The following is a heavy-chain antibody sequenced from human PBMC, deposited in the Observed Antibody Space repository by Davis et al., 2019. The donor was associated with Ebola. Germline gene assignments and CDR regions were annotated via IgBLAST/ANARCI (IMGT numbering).Heavy chain of an antibody. Sequence: ESLKISCAVYGGSFSGYYWSWIRQPPGKGLEWIGEINHSGSTNYNPSLKSRVTISVDTSKNQFSLKLSSVTAADTAVNYCARTTRGFGELLWDMDYWGQGTLVTVSS. CDR2: INHSGST. CDR3: ARTTRGFGELLWDMDY. V-gene: IGHV4-34*01. CDR1: GGSFSGYY. J-gene: IGHJ4*02. D-gene: IGHD3-10*01.